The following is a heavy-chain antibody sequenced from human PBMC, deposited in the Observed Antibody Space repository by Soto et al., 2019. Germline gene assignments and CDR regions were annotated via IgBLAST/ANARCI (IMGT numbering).Heavy chain of an antibody. CDR2: ISYDGSNK. J-gene: IGHJ3*02. Sequence: XESLRLSCAASGFTFSSYAMHWVRQAPGKGLEWVAVISYDGSNKYYADSVKGRFTISRDNSKNTLYLQMNSLRAEDTAVYYCARETAGYYYDSSGYLDAFDIWGQGTMVTVSS. CDR1: GFTFSSYA. CDR3: ARETAGYYYDSSGYLDAFDI. V-gene: IGHV3-30-3*01. D-gene: IGHD3-22*01.